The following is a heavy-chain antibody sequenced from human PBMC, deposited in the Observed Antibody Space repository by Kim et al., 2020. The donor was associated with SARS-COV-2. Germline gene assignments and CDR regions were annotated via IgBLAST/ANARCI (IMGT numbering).Heavy chain of an antibody. J-gene: IGHJ4*02. D-gene: IGHD3-10*01. V-gene: IGHV1-46*01. CDR3: ARVGSGSSPLDY. CDR1: GYTFTTYY. Sequence: ASVKVSCKASGYTFTTYYIHWIRQAPGQGLEWMGTINPSGGSTTYAQKFQGRVTMTRDTSTSTVYLELGSLTSEDTAVFYCARVGSGSSPLDYWGQGTLVTVSS. CDR2: INPSGGST.